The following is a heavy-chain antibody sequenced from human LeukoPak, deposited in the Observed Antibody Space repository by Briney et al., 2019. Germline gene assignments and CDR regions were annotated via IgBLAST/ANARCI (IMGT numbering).Heavy chain of an antibody. J-gene: IGHJ3*02. V-gene: IGHV4-39*01. CDR2: IYYSGST. CDR1: GGSISSSSYY. Sequence: SETLSLTCTVSGGSISSSSYYWGWIRQPPGKGLEWIGSIYYSGSTYYNPSLKSRVTISVDTSKNQFSLKLSSVTAADTAVYYCARVWYSSSWYGLGAVTDAFDIWGQGTMVTVSS. CDR3: ARVWYSSSWYGLGAVTDAFDI. D-gene: IGHD6-13*01.